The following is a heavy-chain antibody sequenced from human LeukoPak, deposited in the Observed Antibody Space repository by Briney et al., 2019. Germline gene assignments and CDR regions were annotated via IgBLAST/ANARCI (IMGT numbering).Heavy chain of an antibody. V-gene: IGHV4-59*01. CDR1: GGSISSYY. CDR2: IYYSGST. J-gene: IGHJ5*02. D-gene: IGHD6-13*01. Sequence: SETLSLTCTVSGGSISSYYWSWIRQPPGKGLEWIGYIYYSGSTNYNPSLKSRVTISVDTSKNQFSLKLSSVTAADTAVYYCARVRRSSWYFWFDPWGQGTLVTVSS. CDR3: ARVRRSSWYFWFDP.